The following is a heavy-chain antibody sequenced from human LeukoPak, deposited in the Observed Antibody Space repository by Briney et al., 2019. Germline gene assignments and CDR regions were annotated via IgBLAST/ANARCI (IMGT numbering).Heavy chain of an antibody. D-gene: IGHD4-17*01. CDR1: GGSISSGSYY. CDR3: AREGWKMTTVTTSWYFDL. Sequence: PSETLSLTCTVSGGSISSGSYYWSWIRQPAGKGLEWIGRIYPSGSTNYNPSLKSRVTISVDTSKNQFSLKLSSVTAADTAVYYCAREGWKMTTVTTSWYFDLWGRGTLVTVSS. V-gene: IGHV4-61*02. CDR2: IYPSGST. J-gene: IGHJ2*01.